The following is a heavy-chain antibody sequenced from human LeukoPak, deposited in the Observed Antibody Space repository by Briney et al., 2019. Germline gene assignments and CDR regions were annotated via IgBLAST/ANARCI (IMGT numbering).Heavy chain of an antibody. D-gene: IGHD3-10*01. CDR1: GLTFSNHA. Sequence: PGGSLRLSCAASGLTFSNHAMGWVRQAPGKGLELISEISGSGGSTYYEDSVKGRLTISRDNSKNTLYHQMNSLRAEDTYVYYCTRELFDFDYWGQGTLVTVSS. CDR2: ISGSGGST. CDR3: TRELFDFDY. J-gene: IGHJ4*02. V-gene: IGHV3-23*01.